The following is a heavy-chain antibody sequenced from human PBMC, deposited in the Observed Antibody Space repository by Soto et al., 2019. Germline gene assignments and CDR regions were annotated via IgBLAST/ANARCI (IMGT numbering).Heavy chain of an antibody. CDR2: INAGNGNT. CDR1: GYTFTSYA. J-gene: IGHJ4*02. Sequence: QVQLVQSGAEEKKPGASVKVSCKASGYTFTSYAMHWVRQAPGQRLEWMGWINAGNGNTKYSQKFQGRVTITRDTSASTADRELRSLRSEDTAVYYCARSIVVVTALDYWGQGTLVTVSS. CDR3: ARSIVVVTALDY. D-gene: IGHD2-21*02. V-gene: IGHV1-3*05.